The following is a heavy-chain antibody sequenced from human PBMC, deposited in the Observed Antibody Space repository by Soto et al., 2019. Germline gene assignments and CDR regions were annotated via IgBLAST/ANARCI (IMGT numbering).Heavy chain of an antibody. CDR1: GESFSGYY. CDR3: ARPLTAVSTSLVY. CDR2: INHSGST. V-gene: IGHV4-34*01. D-gene: IGHD4-17*01. Sequence: QVQLQQWGAGLLKPSETLSLTCAVYGESFSGYYWTWIRQPPGKRLQWIGEINHSGSTNYNPSLKSRVTISADTSKNQFSLKLSSVSAADTAIYYCARPLTAVSTSLVYWGQGTLVTVSS. J-gene: IGHJ4*02.